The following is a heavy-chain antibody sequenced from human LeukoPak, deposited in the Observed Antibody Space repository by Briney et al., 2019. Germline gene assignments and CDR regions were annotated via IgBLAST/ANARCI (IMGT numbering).Heavy chain of an antibody. J-gene: IGHJ4*02. CDR2: IKQDGSEK. D-gene: IGHD6-13*01. Sequence: GGSLRLSCAASGFTFSNYWMSWVRQALGKGLEWVANIKQDGSEKYYVDSVKGRFTISRDNAKNSLYLQMNSLRAEDTAVYYCARETPPRYSSSWYFDSWGQGTLVTVSS. CDR3: ARETPPRYSSSWYFDS. V-gene: IGHV3-7*01. CDR1: GFTFSNYW.